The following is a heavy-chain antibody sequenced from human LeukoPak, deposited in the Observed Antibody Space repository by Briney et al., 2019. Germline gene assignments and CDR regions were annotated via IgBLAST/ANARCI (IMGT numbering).Heavy chain of an antibody. V-gene: IGHV3-23*01. CDR2: ISGSGGST. Sequence: GGSLRLPCAASGFTFSSYAMSWVRQAPGKGLEWVSAISGSGGSTYYADSVKGRFTISRDNSKNTLYLQMNSLRAEDTAVYYCAKTDSSGYIVYWGQGTLVTVSS. CDR1: GFTFSSYA. CDR3: AKTDSSGYIVY. J-gene: IGHJ4*02. D-gene: IGHD3-22*01.